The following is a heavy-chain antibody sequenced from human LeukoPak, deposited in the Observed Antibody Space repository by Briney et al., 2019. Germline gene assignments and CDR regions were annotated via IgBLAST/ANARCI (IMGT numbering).Heavy chain of an antibody. D-gene: IGHD5-18*01. Sequence: SETLSLTCSVSGASIRSSGHYWGWIRQPPGKGLEWIGSIYYSGTTHYSPSLESRVTISVDTSKNQFSLKLASVTAADTAIYYCAKGAGGFSYYNWFDPWGQGTLVTVSS. CDR1: GASIRSSGHY. V-gene: IGHV4-39*07. CDR2: IYYSGTT. J-gene: IGHJ5*02. CDR3: AKGAGGFSYYNWFDP.